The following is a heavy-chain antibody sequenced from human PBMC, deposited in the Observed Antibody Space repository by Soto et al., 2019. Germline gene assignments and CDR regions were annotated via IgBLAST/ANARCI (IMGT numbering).Heavy chain of an antibody. D-gene: IGHD3-10*01. Sequence: EVQLVESGGGLVKPGGSLRLSCAASGFTFSNAWLSWVRQAPGKGLGWVGRIKSKTDGGTTDYAAPVKGRFTISRDDSKNTLYLQMNSLKTEDTAVYYCTTDTPYYYGSGSYVYWGQGTLVTVSS. V-gene: IGHV3-15*01. J-gene: IGHJ4*02. CDR2: IKSKTDGGTT. CDR1: GFTFSNAW. CDR3: TTDTPYYYGSGSYVY.